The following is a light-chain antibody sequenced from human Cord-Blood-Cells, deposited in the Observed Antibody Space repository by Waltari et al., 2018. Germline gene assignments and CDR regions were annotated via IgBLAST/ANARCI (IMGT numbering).Light chain of an antibody. J-gene: IGLJ3*02. CDR1: SSYAGGYNY. CDR2: DVS. V-gene: IGLV2-14*01. Sequence: QSALTQPASVSGSPGQSITISCTGTSSYAGGYNYVSWYQQHPGKAPKLMIYDVSKRPSGVSNRFSGSKSGNTASLTISGLQAEDEADYYCSSYTSSSTWVFGGGTKLTVL. CDR3: SSYTSSSTWV.